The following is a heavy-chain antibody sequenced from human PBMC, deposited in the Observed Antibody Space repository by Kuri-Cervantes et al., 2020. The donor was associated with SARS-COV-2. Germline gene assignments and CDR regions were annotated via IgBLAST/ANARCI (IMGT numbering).Heavy chain of an antibody. CDR3: ARLPSIAAPTDY. D-gene: IGHD6-6*01. J-gene: IGHJ4*02. CDR2: IYHSGST. V-gene: IGHV4-30-2*01. Sequence: SETLSLTCTVSGGSISSGGYYWSWIRQPPGKGLEWIGYIYHSGSTYYNPSLKSRVTISVGRSKNQFSLKLSSVTAADTAVYYCARLPSIAAPTDYWGQGTLVTVSS. CDR1: GGSISSGGYY.